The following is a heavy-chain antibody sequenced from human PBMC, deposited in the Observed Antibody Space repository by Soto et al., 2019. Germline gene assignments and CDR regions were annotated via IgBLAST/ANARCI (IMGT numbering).Heavy chain of an antibody. D-gene: IGHD2-2*01. CDR3: AHSGPYCIRAGCYAGSGWFAP. CDR1: GFSLSTTGVG. V-gene: IGHV2-5*02. J-gene: IGHJ5*02. Sequence: QITLKESGPTLVKPTQTLTLTCTFSGFSLSTTGVGVGWIRQPPGKALEWLALIFWDDDKRYIPSLKSRLTITKDTSKNQVVLKMTNMDPVDTATSSCAHSGPYCIRAGCYAGSGWFAPWVQGTLVTVSS. CDR2: IFWDDDK.